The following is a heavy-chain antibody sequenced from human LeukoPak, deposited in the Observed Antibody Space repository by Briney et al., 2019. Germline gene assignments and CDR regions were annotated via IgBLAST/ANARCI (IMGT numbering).Heavy chain of an antibody. D-gene: IGHD5-18*01. CDR1: GFTFDDYA. V-gene: IGHV3-9*01. Sequence: PGGSLRLSCAASGFTFDDYAMHWVRQAPGKGLEWVSGISWNSGSIGYADSVKGRFTISRDNSKNTLYLQMNSLRAEDTAVYYCARDLSAMGDYWGQGTLVTVSS. J-gene: IGHJ4*02. CDR3: ARDLSAMGDY. CDR2: ISWNSGSI.